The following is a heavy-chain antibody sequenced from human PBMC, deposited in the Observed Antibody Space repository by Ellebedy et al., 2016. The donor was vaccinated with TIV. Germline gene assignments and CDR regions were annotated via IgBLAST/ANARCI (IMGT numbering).Heavy chain of an antibody. V-gene: IGHV4-39*07. D-gene: IGHD3-10*01. Sequence: MPSETLSLTCTVTAGSISTSNFYWGWVRQPPGWGLEWIWTIYYSGTTQYNPSLRSRVTISVDTSKDQFSLKMSSVTAADTAIYYCARGYYNSGKYFSPGEWGQGTLVTVSS. J-gene: IGHJ4*01. CDR2: IYYSGTT. CDR3: ARGYYNSGKYFSPGE. CDR1: AGSISTSNFY.